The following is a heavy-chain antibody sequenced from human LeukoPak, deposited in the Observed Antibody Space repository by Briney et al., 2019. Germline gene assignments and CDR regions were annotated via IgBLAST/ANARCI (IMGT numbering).Heavy chain of an antibody. Sequence: PSETLSLTCTVSGGSVSSGSYYWSWIRQPPGKGLEWIGYIYYSGSPNYNPSLKSRVTISVDTSKNQFSLKLSSVTAADTAVFYCARVASGYDVFDIWGQGTMVTVSS. J-gene: IGHJ3*02. CDR1: GGSVSSGSYY. CDR3: ARVASGYDVFDI. D-gene: IGHD3-3*01. CDR2: IYYSGSP. V-gene: IGHV4-61*01.